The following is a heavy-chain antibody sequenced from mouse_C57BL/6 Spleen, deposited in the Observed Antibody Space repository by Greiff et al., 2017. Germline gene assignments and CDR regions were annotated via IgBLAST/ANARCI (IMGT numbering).Heavy chain of an antibody. J-gene: IGHJ4*01. CDR3: ARAGGYAMDY. CDR2: IDPSDSYT. V-gene: IGHV1-69*01. CDR1: GYTFTSYW. Sequence: VQLQQPGAELVMPGASVKLSCKASGYTFTSYWMHWVKQRPGQGLEWIGEIDPSDSYTNYNQKFKDKATLTVDKSSSTAYMQLSSLASEDSAVYYCARAGGYAMDYWGQGTSVTVSP.